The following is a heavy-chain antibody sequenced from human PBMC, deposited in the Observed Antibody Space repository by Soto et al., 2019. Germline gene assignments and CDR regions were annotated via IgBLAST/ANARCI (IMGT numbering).Heavy chain of an antibody. J-gene: IGHJ4*02. CDR2: INAGNGNT. CDR1: GYTFTSDA. CDR3: AIERWSGGACND. V-gene: IGHV1-3*01. D-gene: IGHD2-21*02. Sequence: ASVKVSCKASGYTFTSDAMHWVRQAPGQRLEWMGWINAGNGNTRYSQKFQDRVTITRDTSASTAYMELSSLRSEDTAVYYCAIERWSGGACNDWGQGTLVTAPS.